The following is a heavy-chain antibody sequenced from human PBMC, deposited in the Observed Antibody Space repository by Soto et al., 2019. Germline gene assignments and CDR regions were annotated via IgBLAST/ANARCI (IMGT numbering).Heavy chain of an antibody. Sequence: SGPTLVNPTETLTLTCTVSGFSLSNARMGVSWIRQPPGKGLEWIGSIYYSGSTYYNPSLKSRVTISVDTSKNQFSLKLSSVTAADTAVYYCARIYYDILLSVENNGFDPWGQGTLVTVSS. J-gene: IGHJ5*02. CDR3: ARIYYDILLSVENNGFDP. D-gene: IGHD3-9*01. CDR1: GFSLSNARMG. V-gene: IGHV4-39*01. CDR2: IYYSGST.